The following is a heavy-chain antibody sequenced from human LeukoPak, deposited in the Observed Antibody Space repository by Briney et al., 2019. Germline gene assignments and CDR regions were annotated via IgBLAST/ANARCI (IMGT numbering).Heavy chain of an antibody. CDR2: FDHENGAT. CDR3: ATPTVTTIAGYYYYGMDV. D-gene: IGHD4-17*01. J-gene: IGHJ6*02. Sequence: ASVKVSCEVSEYTLTELSMHWVRQAPGKGLEWMGGFDHENGATIYAQKFQGRVTMTEDTSTDTAYMELSSLRSEDTAVYYCATPTVTTIAGYYYYGMDVWGQGTTVTVSS. V-gene: IGHV1-24*01. CDR1: EYTLTELS.